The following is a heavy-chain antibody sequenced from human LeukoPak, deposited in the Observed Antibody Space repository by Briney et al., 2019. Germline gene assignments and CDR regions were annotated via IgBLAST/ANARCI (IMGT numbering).Heavy chain of an antibody. D-gene: IGHD6-19*01. Sequence: GGSLRLSCAASGFTFSSYWMSWVRQAPGKGLEWVANIKQDGSEKYYVDSVKGRFTISRDNAKNSLYLQMNSLRAEDTAVYYCARGGVAGTRTRGYWGQGTLVTVSS. CDR2: IKQDGSEK. CDR1: GFTFSSYW. CDR3: ARGGVAGTRTRGY. V-gene: IGHV3-7*01. J-gene: IGHJ4*02.